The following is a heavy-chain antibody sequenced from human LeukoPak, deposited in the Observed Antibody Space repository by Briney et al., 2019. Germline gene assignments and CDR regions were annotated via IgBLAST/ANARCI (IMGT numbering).Heavy chain of an antibody. CDR1: GFTFSDYY. CDR3: ARVRMVRGVTYYYYYMDV. V-gene: IGHV3-11*04. CDR2: ISSNGSTI. J-gene: IGHJ6*03. D-gene: IGHD3-10*01. Sequence: GGSLRLSCAASGFTFSDYYMSWIRQAPGKGLEWVSYISSNGSTIYYADSVKGRFTISRDNAKNSLYLQMNSLRAEDTAVYYCARVRMVRGVTYYYYYMDVWGKGTTVTVSS.